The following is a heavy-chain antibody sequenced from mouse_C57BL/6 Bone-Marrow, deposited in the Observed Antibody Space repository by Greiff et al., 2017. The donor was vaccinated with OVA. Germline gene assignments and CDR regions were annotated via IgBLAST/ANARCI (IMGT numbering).Heavy chain of an antibody. V-gene: IGHV2-2*01. CDR1: GFSLTSYG. D-gene: IGHD2-3*01. CDR2: IWSGGST. Sequence: VKLQQSGPGLVQPSQSLSITCTVSGFSLTSYGVHWVRQSPGKGLEWLGVIWSGGSTDYNAAFISRLSISKDNSKSQVFFKMNSLQADDTAIYYCARCYDGYPRFAYWGQGTLVTVSA. J-gene: IGHJ3*01. CDR3: ARCYDGYPRFAY.